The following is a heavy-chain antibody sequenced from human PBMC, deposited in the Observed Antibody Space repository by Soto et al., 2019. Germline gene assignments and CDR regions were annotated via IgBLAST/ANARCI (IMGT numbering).Heavy chain of an antibody. Sequence: DVQLVEFGGGLIQPGGSLRLSCAASGFTFSGNNYITWVRQAPGKGLEWVSALYSAAGTFYADSVKGRFIASRDNSKNTYYLQMNSLRPEDTAVYCCATWSLREHAFDVWGLGTVVTVSS. V-gene: IGHV3-53*01. D-gene: IGHD1-1*01. J-gene: IGHJ3*01. CDR2: LYSAAGT. CDR3: ATWSLREHAFDV. CDR1: GFTFSGNNY.